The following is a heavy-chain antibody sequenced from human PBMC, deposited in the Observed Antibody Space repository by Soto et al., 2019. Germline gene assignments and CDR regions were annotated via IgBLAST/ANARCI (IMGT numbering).Heavy chain of an antibody. Sequence: QVQLVQSGAEVKKPGASVKVSCKASGYTFTSYGISWVRQAPGQGLEWMGWISAYNGNTNYAQKLQGRVTMTTDTSTSTAYMDLRSLRSDDTAVYYCASGIGKWLRLVERYYGMDFWGKGTTVTVSS. V-gene: IGHV1-18*04. J-gene: IGHJ6*04. D-gene: IGHD5-12*01. CDR3: ASGIGKWLRLVERYYGMDF. CDR2: ISAYNGNT. CDR1: GYTFTSYG.